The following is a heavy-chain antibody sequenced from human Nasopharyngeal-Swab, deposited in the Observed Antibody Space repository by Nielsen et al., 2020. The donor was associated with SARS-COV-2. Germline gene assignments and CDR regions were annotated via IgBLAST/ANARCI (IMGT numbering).Heavy chain of an antibody. CDR1: GFTFSSYA. CDR3: AKSPPGSTRDYYYYGMDV. Sequence: GGSLKISCAASGFTFSSYAMSWVRQAPGKGLEWVSAISGSGGSTYYADSVKGRFTISRDNSKNTLYLQMNSLRAEDTAVYYCAKSPPGSTRDYYYYGMDVWGQGTTVTVSS. J-gene: IGHJ6*02. V-gene: IGHV3-23*01. D-gene: IGHD2-2*01. CDR2: ISGSGGST.